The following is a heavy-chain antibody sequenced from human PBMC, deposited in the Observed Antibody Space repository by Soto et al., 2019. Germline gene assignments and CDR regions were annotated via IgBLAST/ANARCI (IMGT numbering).Heavy chain of an antibody. J-gene: IGHJ6*02. CDR1: GGSISSGGYY. Sequence: QVQLQESGPGLVKPSQTLSLTCTVSGGSISSGGYYWSWIRQHPGKGLEWIGYIYYSGSTYYNPSIKSRVTISVDTSKNQFSLKLSSVTAADTAVYYCARVCSGSYCYYYGMDVWGQGTTVTVSS. CDR3: ARVCSGSYCYYYGMDV. D-gene: IGHD1-26*01. CDR2: IYYSGST. V-gene: IGHV4-31*03.